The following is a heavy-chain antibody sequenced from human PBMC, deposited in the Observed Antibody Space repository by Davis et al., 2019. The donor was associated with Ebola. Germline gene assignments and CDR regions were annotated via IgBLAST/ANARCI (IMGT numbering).Heavy chain of an antibody. V-gene: IGHV3-33*01. D-gene: IGHD5-12*01. Sequence: GESLKISCAASGFNFRSYGMHWVRQAPGKGLEWVAVIWYDGSNKYYADSVKGRFTISRDNSKNTLYLQMNSLRAEDTAVYYCARVGSGYDNYYYYYGMDVWGQGTTVTVSS. CDR2: IWYDGSNK. CDR3: ARVGSGYDNYYYYYGMDV. J-gene: IGHJ6*02. CDR1: GFNFRSYG.